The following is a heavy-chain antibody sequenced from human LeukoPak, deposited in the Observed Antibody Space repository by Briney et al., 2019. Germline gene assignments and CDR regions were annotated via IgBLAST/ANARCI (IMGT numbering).Heavy chain of an antibody. D-gene: IGHD2-15*01. Sequence: SETLSLTCTVSGGSISSTSYYWGWIRQPPGKGLEWIGTIYYSGITYYNPSLKSRVTISVDTSKNQFSLKLTSVTAADTAVYHCARHWAYCSGGTCYSFDDWGQGTLVTVSS. V-gene: IGHV4-39*01. J-gene: IGHJ4*02. CDR2: IYYSGIT. CDR1: GGSISSTSYY. CDR3: ARHWAYCSGGTCYSFDD.